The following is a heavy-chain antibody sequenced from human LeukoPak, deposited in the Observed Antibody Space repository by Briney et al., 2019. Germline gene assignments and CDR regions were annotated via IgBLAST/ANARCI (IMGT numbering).Heavy chain of an antibody. CDR3: AKGVGYSGYDFDY. Sequence: PGGSLRLSCAASRFTFSSYSMNWVRQAPGKGLEWVSAISGSGGSTYYADSVKGRFTISRDNSKNTLYLQMNSLRAEDTAVYYCAKGVGYSGYDFDYWGQGTLVTVSS. J-gene: IGHJ4*02. V-gene: IGHV3-23*01. CDR2: ISGSGGST. D-gene: IGHD5-12*01. CDR1: RFTFSSYS.